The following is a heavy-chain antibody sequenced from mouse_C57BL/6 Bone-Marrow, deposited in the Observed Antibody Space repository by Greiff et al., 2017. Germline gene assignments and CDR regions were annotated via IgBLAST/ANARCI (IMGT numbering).Heavy chain of an antibody. CDR1: GFNFKDYY. CDR3: TTYSGLHDY. V-gene: IGHV14-4*01. Sequence: EVKLVESGAELVRPGASVTLSCTASGFNFKDYYMHWVKQRPEQGLEWIGWLDPENGDTEYASKFQGKATITADTSSNTAYLQLSSLTSEDTAVSYCTTYSGLHDYWGQGTTLTVSS. D-gene: IGHD2-1*01. J-gene: IGHJ2*01. CDR2: LDPENGDT.